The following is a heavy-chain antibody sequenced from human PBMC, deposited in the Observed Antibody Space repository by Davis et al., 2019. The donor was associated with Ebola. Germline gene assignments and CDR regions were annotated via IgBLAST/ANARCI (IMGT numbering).Heavy chain of an antibody. D-gene: IGHD3-9*01. CDR1: GFTFSRYW. J-gene: IGHJ4*02. Sequence: GESLKISCAASGFTFSRYWMSWVRQAQGKGLEWVANITQDGSEKYYVDSVTGRFTISRDNAKNSVYLQMNSLRAEDTAVYYCARDRPYYDFLSGYFHKQGENDYFDYWGQGTLVTVSS. V-gene: IGHV3-7*03. CDR3: ARDRPYYDFLSGYFHKQGENDYFDY. CDR2: ITQDGSEK.